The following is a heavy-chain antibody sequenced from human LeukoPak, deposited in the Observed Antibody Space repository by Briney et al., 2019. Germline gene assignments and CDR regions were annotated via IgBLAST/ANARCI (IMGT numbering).Heavy chain of an antibody. D-gene: IGHD3-22*01. CDR1: GGTFSSYA. CDR3: ARPGTYYYDSSGYPPLDY. Sequence: SVKVSCKASGGTFSSYAISWVRQAPGQGLEWMGGIIPIFGTANYAQKFQGRVTITADESTSTAYMELSSLRSEDTAVYYCARPGTYYYDSSGYPPLDYWGQGTLVTVSS. V-gene: IGHV1-69*13. CDR2: IIPIFGTA. J-gene: IGHJ4*02.